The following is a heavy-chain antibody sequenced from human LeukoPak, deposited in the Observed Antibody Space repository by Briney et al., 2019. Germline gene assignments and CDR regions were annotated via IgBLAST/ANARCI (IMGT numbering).Heavy chain of an antibody. D-gene: IGHD6-13*01. CDR2: MNPNSGNT. CDR3: ARALTDWSYSSSWYFPGFNYYYYYMDV. J-gene: IGHJ6*03. Sequence: ASVKVSCKASGYTFTSYDINWVRQATVQGLEWMGWMNPNSGNTGYAQKFQGRVTITRNTSISTAYMELSSLRSEDTAVYYCARALTDWSYSSSWYFPGFNYYYYYMDVWGKGTTVTVSS. V-gene: IGHV1-8*03. CDR1: GYTFTSYD.